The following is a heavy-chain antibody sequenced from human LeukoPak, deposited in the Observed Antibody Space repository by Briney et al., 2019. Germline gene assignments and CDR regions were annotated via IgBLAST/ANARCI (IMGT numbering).Heavy chain of an antibody. CDR2: IYYSGST. CDR1: GGSIGSYY. J-gene: IGHJ4*02. D-gene: IGHD3-22*01. Sequence: PSETLSLTCTVSGGSIGSYYWSWIRQPPGKGLEWIGSIYYSGSTYYNPSLKSRVTISVDTSKNQFSLKLSSVTAADTAVYYCARDHYYDSSGYDYWGQGTLVTVSS. V-gene: IGHV4-39*07. CDR3: ARDHYYDSSGYDY.